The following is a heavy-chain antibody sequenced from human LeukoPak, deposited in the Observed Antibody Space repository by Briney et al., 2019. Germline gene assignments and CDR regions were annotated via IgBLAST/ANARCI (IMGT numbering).Heavy chain of an antibody. Sequence: PGGSLTLSCAASGFTFRTYAMNWVRQAPGKGLEWVSCITGSSGSIWYADSVRGRFTISRDNSNNMVYLQMNSLRAEDTALYFCAKDLTPDGLYDIDSWGQGTPVIVSS. CDR3: AKDLTPDGLYDIDS. D-gene: IGHD5/OR15-5a*01. V-gene: IGHV3-23*01. CDR2: ITGSSGSI. CDR1: GFTFRTYA. J-gene: IGHJ4*02.